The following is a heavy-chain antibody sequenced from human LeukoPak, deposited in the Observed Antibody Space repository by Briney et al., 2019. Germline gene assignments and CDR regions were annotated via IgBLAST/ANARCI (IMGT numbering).Heavy chain of an antibody. V-gene: IGHV4-38-2*01. CDR2: IYHSGST. J-gene: IGHJ3*02. CDR3: ARASAYYYGSGSYSGAFDI. CDR1: GYSISSGYY. Sequence: KPSETLSLTCAVSGYSISSGYYWGWIRQPPGKGLEWIGSIYHSGSTYYNPSLKSRVTISVDTSKNRFSLKLSSVTAADTAVYYCARASAYYYGSGSYSGAFDIWGQGTMVTVSS. D-gene: IGHD3-10*01.